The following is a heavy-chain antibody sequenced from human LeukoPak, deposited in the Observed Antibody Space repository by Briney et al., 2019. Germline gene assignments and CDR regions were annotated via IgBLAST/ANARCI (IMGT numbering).Heavy chain of an antibody. CDR3: AKDFRTVGAPAD. Sequence: GGSLRLSCAASGFTFSSYAMSWVRQAPGKGLEWVSVISGSGYSTYYANSAKGRFTISRDNSKNTLYLQMNSLGAEDTAVYYCAKDFRTVGAPADGGQGPLVPVSS. CDR2: ISGSGYST. CDR1: GFTFSSYA. V-gene: IGHV3-23*01. J-gene: IGHJ4*02. D-gene: IGHD1-26*01.